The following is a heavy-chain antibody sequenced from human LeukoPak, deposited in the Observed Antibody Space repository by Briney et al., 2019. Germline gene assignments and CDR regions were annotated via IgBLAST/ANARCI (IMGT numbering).Heavy chain of an antibody. CDR2: IYPGDSDT. Sequence: GESLKISCKGSGYSFTVYWIGWVRQMPGKGLEWMGIIYPGDSDTRYSPSFQGQVTISADKSISTAYLQWSSLKASDTAMYYCARRFLADPSGFDYWGQGTLVTVSS. J-gene: IGHJ4*02. CDR1: GYSFTVYW. V-gene: IGHV5-51*01. CDR3: ARRFLADPSGFDY.